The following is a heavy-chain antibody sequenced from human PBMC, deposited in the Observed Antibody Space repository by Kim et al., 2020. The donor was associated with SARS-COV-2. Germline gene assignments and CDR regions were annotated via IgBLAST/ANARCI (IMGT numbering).Heavy chain of an antibody. CDR1: GVPFIDAW. J-gene: IGHJ5*01. CDR2: IKSKGSGGAR. CDR3: AWLQNAQTYPLYS. D-gene: IGHD5-18*01. Sequence: GGSLRLSCALSGVPFIDAWMTWVRQAPGMGLEWIGQIKSKGSGGARDYADSVKCRFTISRDDSKSRMYLQMNRLKTEDSSLYYCAWLQNAQTYPLYSWG. V-gene: IGHV3-15*01.